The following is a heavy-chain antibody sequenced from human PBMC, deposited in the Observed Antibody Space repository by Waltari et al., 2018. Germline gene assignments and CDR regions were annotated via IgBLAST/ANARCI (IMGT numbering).Heavy chain of an antibody. D-gene: IGHD5-18*01. CDR3: ARQPLHSYGIRHFDY. Sequence: EVQLVQSGAELKKPGESLKISCEGSGYSFTRYWIGWVRQMPGKGLEWMGGIYPGDSNTRYSPSFQGQVTISVDNSITTAYLQWSSLKASDTAIYFCARQPLHSYGIRHFDYWGQGTPVTVS. V-gene: IGHV5-51*01. CDR1: GYSFTRYW. J-gene: IGHJ4*02. CDR2: IYPGDSNT.